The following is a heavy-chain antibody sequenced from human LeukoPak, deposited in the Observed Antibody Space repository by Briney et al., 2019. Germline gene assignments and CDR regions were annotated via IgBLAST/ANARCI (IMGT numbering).Heavy chain of an antibody. D-gene: IGHD3-22*01. Sequence: GGSLRLSCAASGFTFSSYSMNWVRQAPGKGLEWVSSISSSSSYIYYADSVKGRFTISRDNAKNSLYLQMNSLRAEDTAVYYCARRALYYYDSSGYGAFDIWGQGTMVTVSS. CDR3: ARRALYYYDSSGYGAFDI. V-gene: IGHV3-21*01. CDR1: GFTFSSYS. J-gene: IGHJ3*02. CDR2: ISSSSSYI.